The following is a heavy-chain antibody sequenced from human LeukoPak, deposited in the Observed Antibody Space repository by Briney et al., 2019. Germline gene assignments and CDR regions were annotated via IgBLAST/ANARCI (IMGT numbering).Heavy chain of an antibody. V-gene: IGHV3-11*01. CDR3: ASNTVTKDFDY. CDR1: GFTFSDYY. Sequence: GGSLRLSCAASGFTFSDYYMSWIRQAPVKGLEWVSYISSSGSTIYYADSVKGRFTISRDNAKNSLYLQMNSLRAEDTAVYYCASNTVTKDFDYWGQGTLVTVSS. J-gene: IGHJ4*02. CDR2: ISSSGSTI. D-gene: IGHD4-17*01.